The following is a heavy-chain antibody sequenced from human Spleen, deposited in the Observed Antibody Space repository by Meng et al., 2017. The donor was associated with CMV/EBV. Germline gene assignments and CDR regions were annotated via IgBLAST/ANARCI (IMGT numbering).Heavy chain of an antibody. CDR3: ARLDNYGY. CDR2: ISWDGDST. CDR1: GFSVDDYT. V-gene: IGHV3-43*01. J-gene: IGHJ4*02. Sequence: GESLKISCEVSGFSVDDYTMNWVRQAPGKGLEWVSVISWDGDSTSYADSVKGRFTISRDNAKNSLFLQMNNLRAEDTAVYYCARLDNYGYWGQGTLVTVSS. D-gene: IGHD5-24*01.